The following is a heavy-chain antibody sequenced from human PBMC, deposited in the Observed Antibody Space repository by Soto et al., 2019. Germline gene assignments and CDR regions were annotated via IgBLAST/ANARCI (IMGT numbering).Heavy chain of an antibody. Sequence: PGGSLRLSCAASGFTFSSYGMHWVRQAPGKGLEWVAVISYDGSNKYYADSVKGRFTISRDNSKNTLYLQMNSLRAEDTAVYYCAKDSSGSYSPYFDYWGQGTLVTVSS. CDR1: GFTFSSYG. V-gene: IGHV3-30*18. J-gene: IGHJ4*02. CDR3: AKDSSGSYSPYFDY. CDR2: ISYDGSNK. D-gene: IGHD1-26*01.